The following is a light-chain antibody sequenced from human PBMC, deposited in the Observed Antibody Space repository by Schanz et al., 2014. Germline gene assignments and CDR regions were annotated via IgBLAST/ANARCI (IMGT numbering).Light chain of an antibody. Sequence: EIVLTQSPGTLSLSPGERATLSCRASQSVSSSYLAWYQQKPGQAPRLLIYGASSRATGIPARFSGRGSGTDFTLPISSLEPEDFAVYYCQQRSIWPLTFGGGTKVEIK. V-gene: IGKV3D-20*02. CDR2: GAS. CDR3: QQRSIWPLT. J-gene: IGKJ4*01. CDR1: QSVSSSY.